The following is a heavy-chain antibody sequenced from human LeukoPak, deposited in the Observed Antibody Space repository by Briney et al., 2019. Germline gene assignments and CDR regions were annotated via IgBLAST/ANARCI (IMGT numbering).Heavy chain of an antibody. CDR2: INSGGSGT. CDR3: ASKRYTRDY. V-gene: IGHV3-74*01. CDR1: GFAFSSNW. Sequence: GGSLRLSCAASGFAFSSNWMHWVRQTPGKGLVWVSRINSGGSGTSYADSVEGRFTISRDNAKNSLYLQMNSLRAEDTAVYYCASKRYTRDYWGQGTLVTVSS. J-gene: IGHJ4*02. D-gene: IGHD1-14*01.